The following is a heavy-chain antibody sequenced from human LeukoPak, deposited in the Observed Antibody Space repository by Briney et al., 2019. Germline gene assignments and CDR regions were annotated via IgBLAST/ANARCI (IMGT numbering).Heavy chain of an antibody. CDR2: IYHSGST. D-gene: IGHD1-26*01. Sequence: SETLSLTCAVSGYSISSGYYWGWIRQPPGKGLEWIGSIYHSGSTYYNPSLKSRATISVDTSKNQFSLKLSSVTAADTAVYYCARVGATTRWFDPWGQGTLVTVSS. V-gene: IGHV4-38-2*01. CDR1: GYSISSGYY. J-gene: IGHJ5*02. CDR3: ARVGATTRWFDP.